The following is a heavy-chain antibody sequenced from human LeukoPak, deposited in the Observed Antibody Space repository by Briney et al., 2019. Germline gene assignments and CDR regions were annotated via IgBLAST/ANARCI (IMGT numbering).Heavy chain of an antibody. CDR1: GFTFSNAW. CDR2: IKSKTDGGTT. CDR3: TRGPYDYGSGTYYH. D-gene: IGHD3-10*01. J-gene: IGHJ4*02. V-gene: IGHV3-15*01. Sequence: GSLRLSCAASGFTFSNAWMSWARQAPGKGLEGVGRIKSKTDGGTTDYAAPVQGRFTISRDDSKNTLYVQMNSLKTEDTAVYYCTRGPYDYGSGTYYHWGQGTLVTVSS.